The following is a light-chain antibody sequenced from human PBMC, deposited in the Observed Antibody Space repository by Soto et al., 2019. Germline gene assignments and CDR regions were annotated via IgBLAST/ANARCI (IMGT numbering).Light chain of an antibody. V-gene: IGKV3-20*01. CDR1: QSVSSSY. CDR2: DAS. J-gene: IGKJ4*01. Sequence: EIVLTQSPGTLSLSPGERATLSCRASQSVSSSYLAWHQHKPGQAPRLLIYDASSRATGIPDRFSGSGSGTDFTLTISRLEPEDVAVYYCQQYGSSPLSFGGGTKVEVK. CDR3: QQYGSSPLS.